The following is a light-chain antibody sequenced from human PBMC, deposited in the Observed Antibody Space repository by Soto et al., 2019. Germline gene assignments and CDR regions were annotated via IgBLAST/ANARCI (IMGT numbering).Light chain of an antibody. J-gene: IGLJ3*02. CDR1: SSNIGAGYD. CDR2: GNS. CDR3: QSYDSSLSGSV. V-gene: IGLV1-40*01. Sequence: QSVLTQPPSVSGAPGQRVTISCTGSSSNIGAGYDVHWYQQLPGTAPKLLIYGNSNRPSGVPDRFSGSKSGTAASLAINGLQAEDEADYYFQSYDSSLSGSVFGGGTKLPVL.